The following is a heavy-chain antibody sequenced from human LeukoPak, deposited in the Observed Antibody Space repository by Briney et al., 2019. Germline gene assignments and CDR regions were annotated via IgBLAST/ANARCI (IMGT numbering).Heavy chain of an antibody. CDR2: IYYRGGT. J-gene: IGHJ4*02. D-gene: IGHD3-3*01. Sequence: SETLSLTCTVSGGSISSSSYYWGWIRQPPGKGLEWIGSIYYRGGTYYNPSLKSRVTISVDTSKNQFSLKLSSVTAADTAVYYCARLAIFGVVAGGGIDYWGQGTLVTVSS. V-gene: IGHV4-39*01. CDR1: GGSISSSSYY. CDR3: ARLAIFGVVAGGGIDY.